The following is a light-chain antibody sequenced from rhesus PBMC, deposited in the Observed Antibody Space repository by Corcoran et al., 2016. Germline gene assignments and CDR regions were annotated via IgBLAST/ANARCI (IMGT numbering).Light chain of an antibody. V-gene: IGKV1-33*01. Sequence: DIQMSQSPSSLSASVGDQVIITCRASQVIRNALVWYQQKPEKAPKILIYDASNLETGVPSRFSGSRSAIDFTLTSSSLQPEDFATYFCQQTYSSPWTFGQGTKVEI. J-gene: IGKJ1*01. CDR2: DAS. CDR3: QQTYSSPWT. CDR1: QVIRNA.